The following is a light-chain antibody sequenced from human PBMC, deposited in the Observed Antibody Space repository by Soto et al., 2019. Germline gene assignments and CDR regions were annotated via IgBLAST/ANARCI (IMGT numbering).Light chain of an antibody. CDR3: QSYDSSLSGSLV. V-gene: IGLV1-40*01. Sequence: QSVLTQPTSVSGAPGQRVTISCTGSSSNIGAGYDVHWYQQLPGTAPKLLIYGNSNRPSGVPDRFSGSKSGTSASLAITGLQAEDEADYYCQSYDSSLSGSLVFGTGTKLTVL. J-gene: IGLJ1*01. CDR1: SSNIGAGYD. CDR2: GNS.